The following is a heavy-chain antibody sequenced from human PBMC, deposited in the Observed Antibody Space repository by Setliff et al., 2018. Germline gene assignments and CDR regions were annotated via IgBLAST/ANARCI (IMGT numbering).Heavy chain of an antibody. CDR2: INPSRGST. D-gene: IGHD6-13*01. V-gene: IGHV1-46*01. CDR1: GYTFTSYY. J-gene: IGHJ5*02. CDR3: ATPGQQLVRLDRFDP. Sequence: ASVKVSCKASGYTFTSYYMHWVRQAPGKGLEWMGTINPSRGSTSYAQKFQGRVTMTRDTSTSTVYMELRSLRSEDTAVYYWATPGQQLVRLDRFDPWGQGTLVTVSS.